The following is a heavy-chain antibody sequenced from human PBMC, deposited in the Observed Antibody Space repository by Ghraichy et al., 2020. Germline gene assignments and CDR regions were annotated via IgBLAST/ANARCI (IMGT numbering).Heavy chain of an antibody. Sequence: GGSLRLSCAVSGFTVTSNYMTWVRQAPGKGLEWVSAVYAGGKTYYADSVKGRFTISRDNSKNTMYIQMDSLRVDDTAVYYCERAMTPGWNFDLWGRGTLVTVSS. CDR2: VYAGGKT. D-gene: IGHD3-22*01. V-gene: IGHV3-53*01. J-gene: IGHJ2*01. CDR1: GFTVTSNY. CDR3: ERAMTPGWNFDL.